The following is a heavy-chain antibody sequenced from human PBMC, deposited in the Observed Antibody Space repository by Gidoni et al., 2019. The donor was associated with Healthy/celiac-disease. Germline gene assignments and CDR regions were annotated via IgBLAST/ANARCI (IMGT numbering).Heavy chain of an antibody. Sequence: EVQLVESGGGLVQPGGSLRLSCAASGFTVSSNYMSWVRQAPGKGLEWVSVIDSGGSTYYADSVKGRFTISRDNSKNTLYLQMNSLGAEDTAVYYCARDSLWFGEFKRAGYYYGMDVWGQGTTVTVSS. D-gene: IGHD3-10*01. CDR2: IDSGGST. J-gene: IGHJ6*02. CDR3: ARDSLWFGEFKRAGYYYGMDV. CDR1: GFTVSSNY. V-gene: IGHV3-66*01.